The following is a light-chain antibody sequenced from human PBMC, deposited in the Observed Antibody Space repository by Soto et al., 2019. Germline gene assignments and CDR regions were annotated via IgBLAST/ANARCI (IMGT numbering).Light chain of an antibody. CDR3: QQYDTYTQIA. CDR2: KAS. Sequence: DIQMTQSPSTLSAYIGETVTITCRASQRINSWLAWYRQKPGQAPRLLIYKASILESGVPPRFSGRGAGTEFTLTISNLQPDDFATYYCQQYDTYTQIAFGQGTRLEIQ. V-gene: IGKV1-5*03. CDR1: QRINSW. J-gene: IGKJ5*01.